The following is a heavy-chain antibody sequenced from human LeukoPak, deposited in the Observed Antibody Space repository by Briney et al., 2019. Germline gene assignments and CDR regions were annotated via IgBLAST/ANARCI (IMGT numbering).Heavy chain of an antibody. CDR1: GFTFSNYG. CDR2: ISSGSSTT. J-gene: IGHJ4*02. V-gene: IGHV3-48*02. D-gene: IGHD4-17*01. Sequence: GSLRLSCAASGFTFSNYGMNWVRQAPGVGLEWVAYISSGSSTTYYADSVKGRFTISRDNAKNSLYLQMNSLRDEDTAVYYCARNGRYGDYAGYWGQGTLVTVSS. CDR3: ARNGRYGDYAGY.